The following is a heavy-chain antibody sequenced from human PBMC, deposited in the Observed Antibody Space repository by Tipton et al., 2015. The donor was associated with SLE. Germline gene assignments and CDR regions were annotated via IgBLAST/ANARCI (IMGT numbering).Heavy chain of an antibody. CDR2: IYTSGST. CDR1: GGSISSGSYY. J-gene: IGHJ3*02. D-gene: IGHD3-22*01. V-gene: IGHV4-61*09. Sequence: TLSLTCTVSGGSISSGSYYWSWIRQPAGKGLEWIGHIYTSGSTNYNPSLKSRVTISVDTSKNQFSLKLSSVTAADTAVYYCARGGDSSGYPGAFDIWGQGTMVTVSS. CDR3: ARGGDSSGYPGAFDI.